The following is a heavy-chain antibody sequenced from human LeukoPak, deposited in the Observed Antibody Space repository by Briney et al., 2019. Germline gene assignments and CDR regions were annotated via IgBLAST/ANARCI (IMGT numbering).Heavy chain of an antibody. CDR2: TSYDGNNK. V-gene: IGHV3-30*01. Sequence: GGSLRLSCAASGFTFSRNVMHWVRQAPGKGLEWVALTSYDGNNKFYADSVKGRFTISRDNSRNTLYLQMNSLRGEDAAVYFCARGGIPTGPYYYFYYMDVWGKGTAVTVSS. J-gene: IGHJ6*03. CDR1: GFTFSRNV. D-gene: IGHD3-10*01. CDR3: ARGGIPTGPYYYFYYMDV.